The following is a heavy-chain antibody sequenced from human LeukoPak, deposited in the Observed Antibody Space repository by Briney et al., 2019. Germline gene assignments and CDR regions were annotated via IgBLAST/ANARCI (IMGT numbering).Heavy chain of an antibody. CDR1: GYTFTGYY. D-gene: IGHD3-22*01. CDR3: AREKGYYYDSSGDYAMDY. CDR2: INPNSGGT. J-gene: IGHJ4*02. V-gene: IGHV1-2*02. Sequence: ASVKVSCKASGYTFTGYYMHWVRQAPGQGLEWMGWINPNSGGTNYAQKFQGRVTMTRDTSISTAYMELSRLRSDDTAVYYCAREKGYYYDSSGDYAMDYWGQGTLGTVSS.